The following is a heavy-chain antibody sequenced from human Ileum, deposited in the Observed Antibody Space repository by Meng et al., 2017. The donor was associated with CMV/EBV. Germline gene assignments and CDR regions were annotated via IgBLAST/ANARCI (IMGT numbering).Heavy chain of an antibody. CDR1: GFTFDDHG. J-gene: IGHJ6*02. V-gene: IGHV3-9*01. CDR2: IIWNSDHT. CDR3: VKDLQPGGADV. Sequence: SLKISCAASGFTFDDHGTHWVRQVPGKGLEWVSGIIWNSDHTGHADSVKGRFTISRDNAKNSLYLEMNSLRAEDTALYYCVKDLQPGGADVWGQGTTVTVSS. D-gene: IGHD1-14*01.